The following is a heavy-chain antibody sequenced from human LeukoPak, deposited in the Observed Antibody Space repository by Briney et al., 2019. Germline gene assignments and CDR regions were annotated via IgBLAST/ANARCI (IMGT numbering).Heavy chain of an antibody. CDR1: GYTFTSYG. CDR3: AREPRADYDSSGYLDY. V-gene: IGHV1-18*01. Sequence: GASVKVSCKASGYTFTSYGISWVRQAPGQGLEWMGWISAYNGNTNYAQKLQGRVTMTTDTSTSTAYMELRSLRSEDTAVYYCAREPRADYDSSGYLDYWGQGTLVTVSS. CDR2: ISAYNGNT. D-gene: IGHD3-22*01. J-gene: IGHJ4*02.